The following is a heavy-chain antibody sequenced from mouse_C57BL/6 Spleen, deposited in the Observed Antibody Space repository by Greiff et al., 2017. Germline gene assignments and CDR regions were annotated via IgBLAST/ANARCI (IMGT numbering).Heavy chain of an antibody. CDR3: AWSTTVVPHFDY. Sequence: QVQLKQPGAELVKPGASVKLSCKASGYNFTSYWMQWVKQRPGQGLEWIGEIDPSYSYTNYNQKFKGKATLTVDTSSSTAYMQLSSLSSVDSAVYYFAWSTTVVPHFDYWGQGTTLTVSS. V-gene: IGHV1-50*01. J-gene: IGHJ2*01. CDR2: IDPSYSYT. D-gene: IGHD1-1*01. CDR1: GYNFTSYW.